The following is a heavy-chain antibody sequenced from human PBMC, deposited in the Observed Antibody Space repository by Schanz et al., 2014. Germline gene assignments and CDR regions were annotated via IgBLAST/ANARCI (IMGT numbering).Heavy chain of an antibody. CDR3: AGAVATIRADSFDI. Sequence: EVQLVESGGGLVKPGGSLRLSCTASRIIFGTYSMNWIRQTPKGLEWVSSINSRSNFIYYADSVKGRFTISRDNAKNSRDLQMNSLRAEDTAGYYCAGAVATIRADSFDIWGQGTMVAVSS. V-gene: IGHV3-21*01. D-gene: IGHD5-12*01. J-gene: IGHJ3*02. CDR1: RIIFGTYS. CDR2: INSRSNFI.